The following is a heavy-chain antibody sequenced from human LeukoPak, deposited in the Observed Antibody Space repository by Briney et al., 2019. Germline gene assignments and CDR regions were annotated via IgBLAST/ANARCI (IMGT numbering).Heavy chain of an antibody. V-gene: IGHV1-46*01. CDR3: AREDVVLVDAVRYYYYGMDV. CDR2: INPSGGST. Sequence: ASVKVSCKASGYNFISYYMHWLRQAPGQGLEWMGIINPSGGSTSYAQKFQDRLTMTRDTSTSTVYMELSSLKSEDTAVYYCAREDVVLVDAVRYYYYGMDVWGQGTTVTVSS. J-gene: IGHJ6*02. CDR1: GYNFISYY. D-gene: IGHD2-8*01.